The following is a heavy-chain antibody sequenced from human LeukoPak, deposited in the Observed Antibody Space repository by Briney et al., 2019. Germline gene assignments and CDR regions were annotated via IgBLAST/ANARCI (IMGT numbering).Heavy chain of an antibody. CDR3: AGEWGRNYYDSSGYWVGDAFDI. J-gene: IGHJ3*02. CDR1: GFAFSSYE. CDR2: ISSSGSTI. Sequence: PGGSLRLSCAASGFAFSSYEMNWVRQAPGKGLEWVSYISSSGSTIYYADSVKGRFTISRDNAKNSLYLQMNSLRAEDTAVYYCAGEWGRNYYDSSGYWVGDAFDIWGQGTMVTVSS. V-gene: IGHV3-48*03. D-gene: IGHD3-22*01.